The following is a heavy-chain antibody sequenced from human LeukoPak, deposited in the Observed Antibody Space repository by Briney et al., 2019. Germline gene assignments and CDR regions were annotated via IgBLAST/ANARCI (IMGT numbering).Heavy chain of an antibody. CDR2: IIPILGIA. V-gene: IGHV1-69*04. D-gene: IGHD6-19*01. CDR1: GGTFSSYA. CDR3: ASVLSGIAVAGSFDP. Sequence: GASVKVSCKASGGTFSSYAISWVRQAPEQGLEWMGRIIPILGIANYAQKFQGRVTITADKSTSTAYMELSSLRSEDTAVYYCASVLSGIAVAGSFDPWGQGTLVTVSS. J-gene: IGHJ5*02.